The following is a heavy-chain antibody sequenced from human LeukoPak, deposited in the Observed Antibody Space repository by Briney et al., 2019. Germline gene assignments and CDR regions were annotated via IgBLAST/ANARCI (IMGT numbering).Heavy chain of an antibody. V-gene: IGHV3-21*01. CDR2: ISSSSSYI. D-gene: IGHD2-2*01. J-gene: IGHJ5*02. CDR1: GFTFSSYS. CDR3: ASTVRPLVVPAARGSGWFDP. Sequence: PGGSLRLSCAASGFTFSSYSMNWVRQAPGKELEWVSSISSSSSYIYYADSVKGRFTISRDNAKNSLYLQMNSLRAEDTAVYYCASTVRPLVVPAARGSGWFDPWGQGTLVTVSS.